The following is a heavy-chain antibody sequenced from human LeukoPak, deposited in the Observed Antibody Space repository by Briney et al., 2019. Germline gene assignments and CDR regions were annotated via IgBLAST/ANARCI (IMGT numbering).Heavy chain of an antibody. CDR3: AKDGTYYYGSGSYYIDY. Sequence: GGSLRLSCAASGFTLSSYGMHWVRQAPGKGLEWVAVISYDESNKYYADSVKGRFTISRDNSKNTLYLQMNSLRAEDTAVYYCAKDGTYYYGSGSYYIDYWGQGTLVTVSS. CDR1: GFTLSSYG. CDR2: ISYDESNK. V-gene: IGHV3-30*18. D-gene: IGHD3-10*01. J-gene: IGHJ4*02.